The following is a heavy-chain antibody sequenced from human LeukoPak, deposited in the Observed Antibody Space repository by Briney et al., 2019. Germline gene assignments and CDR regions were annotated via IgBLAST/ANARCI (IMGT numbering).Heavy chain of an antibody. J-gene: IGHJ6*03. CDR2: ISSSSSYI. Sequence: GGSLRLSCAASGFTFSSYSMNWVRQAPGKGLEWVSSISSSSSYIYYADSVKGRFTISRDSAKNSLYLQMNSLRAEDTAVYYCARGYCSSTSCYWRYYYYYMDVWGKGTTVTVSS. V-gene: IGHV3-21*01. CDR1: GFTFSSYS. D-gene: IGHD2-2*01. CDR3: ARGYCSSTSCYWRYYYYYMDV.